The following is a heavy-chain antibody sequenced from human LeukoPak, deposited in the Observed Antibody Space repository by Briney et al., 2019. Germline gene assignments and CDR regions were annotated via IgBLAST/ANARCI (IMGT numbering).Heavy chain of an antibody. V-gene: IGHV1-69*13. J-gene: IGHJ4*02. CDR1: GGTFSGYA. Sequence: EASVKVSCKASGGTFSGYAISWVRQAPGQGLEWMGGIIPIFGTANYAQKFQGRVTITADESTSTAYMELSSLRSEDTAVYYCARDLWYSSSWYTLTTIDYWGQGTLVTVSS. CDR2: IIPIFGTA. D-gene: IGHD6-13*01. CDR3: ARDLWYSSSWYTLTTIDY.